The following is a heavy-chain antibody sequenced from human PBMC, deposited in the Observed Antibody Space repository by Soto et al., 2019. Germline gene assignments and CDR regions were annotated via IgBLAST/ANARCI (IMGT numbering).Heavy chain of an antibody. CDR2: INPSGGRI. Sequence: QLQLVQSGAEVKKPGASVKVSCKASGYTFTSYQMHWVRQAPGQGLEWMGIINPSGGRITYAPRFQGRVMMTRDPSTNTVSMELRSLRSEDTAVYYCARDGPPTTTGVGPSYTMDVWGQGTTVTVS. CDR3: ARDGPPTTTGVGPSYTMDV. CDR1: GYTFTSYQ. J-gene: IGHJ6*02. D-gene: IGHD3-3*01. V-gene: IGHV1-46*01.